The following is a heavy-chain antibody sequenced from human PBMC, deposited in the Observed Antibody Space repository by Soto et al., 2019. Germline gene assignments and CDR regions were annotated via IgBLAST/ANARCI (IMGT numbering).Heavy chain of an antibody. D-gene: IGHD6-13*01. CDR3: ARVGSKQQLVFDY. V-gene: IGHV3-11*01. CDR1: GFTFSDYY. Sequence: PXXSLRLSYAASGFTFSDYYMRWILQAPGKGLEWGSYISSSGSTIYYADSVKGRFTISRDNAKNSLYLQMNSLRAEDTAVYYCARVGSKQQLVFDYWGQGTLVTVSS. J-gene: IGHJ4*02. CDR2: ISSSGSTI.